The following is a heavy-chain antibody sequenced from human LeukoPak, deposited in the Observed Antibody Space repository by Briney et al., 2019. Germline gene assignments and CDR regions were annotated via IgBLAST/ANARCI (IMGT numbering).Heavy chain of an antibody. Sequence: GGSLRLSCAASGFTFSSHWMHWVRHAPGKGLVWVSRINSDGSSTSYADSVKGRFTISRDSAKNTLYLQMNSLRVEDTAVYYCAREWSGFGELPDYWGQGTLVTVSS. CDR3: AREWSGFGELPDY. CDR1: GFTFSSHW. J-gene: IGHJ4*02. CDR2: INSDGSST. V-gene: IGHV3-74*01. D-gene: IGHD3-10*01.